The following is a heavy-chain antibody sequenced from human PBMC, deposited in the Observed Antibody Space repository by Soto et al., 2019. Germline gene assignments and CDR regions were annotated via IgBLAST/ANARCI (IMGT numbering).Heavy chain of an antibody. V-gene: IGHV4-30-2*01. J-gene: IGHJ5*02. CDR2: IYHTRAA. CDR1: GGSLDSGGYS. Sequence: QLQLQESGSGLVKPSQTLSLTCAVSGGSLDSGGYSWNWIRQPPGKGREWIGYIYHTRAAHYNASHEERVSLSVDMAKNQFSLQMTSVTAADTAVYYCVRASYILPFDPWGQGIFVTVSS. D-gene: IGHD2-21*01. CDR3: VRASYILPFDP.